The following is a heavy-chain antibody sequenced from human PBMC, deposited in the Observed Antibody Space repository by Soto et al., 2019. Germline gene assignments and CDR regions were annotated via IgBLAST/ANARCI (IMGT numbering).Heavy chain of an antibody. CDR3: ARDRSSSDF. D-gene: IGHD6-19*01. Sequence: ASVKVSCKASGYTFTNYGISWVRQAPGQGLEWMGWISVYNGNTNYAQKFQDRVTMTTDTSTTTAYMELRSLRPDDKAVYYCARDRSSSDFWGQGTLVTVSS. V-gene: IGHV1-18*01. J-gene: IGHJ4*02. CDR2: ISVYNGNT. CDR1: GYTFTNYG.